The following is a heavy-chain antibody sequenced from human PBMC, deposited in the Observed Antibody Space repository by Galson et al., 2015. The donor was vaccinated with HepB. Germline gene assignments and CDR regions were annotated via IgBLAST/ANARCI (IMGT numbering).Heavy chain of an antibody. Sequence: SLRLSCAASGFTFSSYAMSWVRQAPGKGLEWVSAISGSGGSTYYADSVKGRFTISRDNSKNTLYLQMNSLRAEDTAVYYCAKDPTYNWNGEYDAFDIWGQGTMVTVSS. CDR1: GFTFSSYA. D-gene: IGHD1-20*01. CDR3: AKDPTYNWNGEYDAFDI. V-gene: IGHV3-23*01. J-gene: IGHJ3*02. CDR2: ISGSGGST.